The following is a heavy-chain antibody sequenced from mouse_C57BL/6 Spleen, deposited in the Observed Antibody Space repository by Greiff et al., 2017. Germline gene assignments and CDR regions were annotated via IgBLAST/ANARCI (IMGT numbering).Heavy chain of an antibody. D-gene: IGHD2-4*01. CDR2: IYPRSGNT. CDR3: ARRPLYDYDFDY. Sequence: QVQLQQSGAELARPGASVKLSCKASGYTFTSYGISWVKQRPGQGLEWIGEIYPRSGNTYYNEKFKGKATLTADKSSSTAYMELRSLTSEDSAVYVCARRPLYDYDFDYWGQGTTLTVSA. J-gene: IGHJ2*01. CDR1: GYTFTSYG. V-gene: IGHV1-81*01.